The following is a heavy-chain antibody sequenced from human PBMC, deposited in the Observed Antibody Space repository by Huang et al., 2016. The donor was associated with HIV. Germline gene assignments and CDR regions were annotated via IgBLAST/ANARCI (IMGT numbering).Heavy chain of an antibody. CDR2: ISSRRSYL. Sequence: EVQLVESGGGLVKPGGSLRLSCAASGFPFSSYSMNWVSQAPGRGWEGGAYISSRRSYLYYADSVKGRFTISRDNAKNSLYLQMNSLRAEDTAVYYCSRSYLVRFLEWPSPPPPSDFWGQGTLLTVSS. J-gene: IGHJ4*02. CDR1: GFPFSSYS. D-gene: IGHD3-3*01. V-gene: IGHV3-21*01. CDR3: SRSYLVRFLEWPSPPPPSDF.